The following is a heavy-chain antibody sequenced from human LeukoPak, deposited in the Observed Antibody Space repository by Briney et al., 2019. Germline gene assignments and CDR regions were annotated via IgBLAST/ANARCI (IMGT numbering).Heavy chain of an antibody. CDR1: GYTFTSYA. V-gene: IGHV1-3*01. D-gene: IGHD4-17*01. Sequence: ASVKVSCKASGYTFTSYAMHWVRQAPGQRLEWMGWINAGNGNTKYSQKFQGRVTITRDTSASTAYMELSSLRSEDTAVYYCATGLIIDYDFDYWGQGTLVTVSS. CDR2: INAGNGNT. CDR3: ATGLIIDYDFDY. J-gene: IGHJ4*02.